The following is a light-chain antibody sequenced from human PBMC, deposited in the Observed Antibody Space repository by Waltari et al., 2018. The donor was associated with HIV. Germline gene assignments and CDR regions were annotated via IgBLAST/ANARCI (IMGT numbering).Light chain of an antibody. J-gene: IGLJ2*01. CDR2: EVT. CDR3: SSYAPTNKFYVL. Sequence: QSALTHPPSASGSPGQSVTMSCPGTSSDIGGYNYVSWYQQHPGKAPKLIMTEVTKRPSGVPDRFSGSKSGNTASLTVSGLQAEDEAHYYCSSYAPTNKFYVLFGGGTTLTVL. CDR1: SSDIGGYNY. V-gene: IGLV2-8*01.